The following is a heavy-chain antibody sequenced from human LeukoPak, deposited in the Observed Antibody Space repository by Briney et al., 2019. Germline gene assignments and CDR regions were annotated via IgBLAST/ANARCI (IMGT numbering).Heavy chain of an antibody. J-gene: IGHJ4*02. D-gene: IGHD3-10*01. V-gene: IGHV1-69*05. CDR3: ARHYYYGSVSYYIPYFYY. CDR1: GGTFSGYA. Sequence: SVKVSCKASGGTFSGYAISWVRQAPGQGLEWMGRIIPIFGTANYAQKFQGRVTITTDESTSTAYMELSSLRSEDTAVYYCARHYYYGSVSYYIPYFYYWVQGTLVTVSS. CDR2: IIPIFGTA.